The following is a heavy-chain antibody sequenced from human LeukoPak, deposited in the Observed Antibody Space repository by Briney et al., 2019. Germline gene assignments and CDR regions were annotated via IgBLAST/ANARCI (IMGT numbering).Heavy chain of an antibody. V-gene: IGHV3-11*01. D-gene: IGHD3-22*01. J-gene: IGHJ4*02. Sequence: GGSLRLSCAASGFTFSDYYMSWIRPAPGKGLEWVSYISSSGSTIYYAGSVKGRFTISRDNAKNSLYLQMNSLRAEDTAVYYCAREVESDYYDSSGLYYFDYWGQGTLVTVSS. CDR3: AREVESDYYDSSGLYYFDY. CDR2: ISSSGSTI. CDR1: GFTFSDYY.